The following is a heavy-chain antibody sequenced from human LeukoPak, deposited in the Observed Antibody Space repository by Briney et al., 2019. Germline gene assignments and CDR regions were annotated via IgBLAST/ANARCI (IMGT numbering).Heavy chain of an antibody. J-gene: IGHJ3*02. Sequence: PGRSLRLSCAASGFTFSSYAMHWVRQAPGKGLEWVAVISYDGSNKYYADSVKGRFTISRDNSKNTLYLQMNSLRAEDTAVYYCARDHRPVGDGYAPDAFDIWGQGTMVTVSS. V-gene: IGHV3-30-3*01. D-gene: IGHD5-24*01. CDR3: ARDHRPVGDGYAPDAFDI. CDR1: GFTFSSYA. CDR2: ISYDGSNK.